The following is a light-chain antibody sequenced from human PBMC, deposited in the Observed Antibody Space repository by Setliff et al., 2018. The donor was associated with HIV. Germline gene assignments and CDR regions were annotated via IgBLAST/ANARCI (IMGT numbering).Light chain of an antibody. CDR3: CSNTGSNTYV. Sequence: QSVLTQPASVSGSPGHSITISCTGTSSDVGRYNLVSWYQQHPGKAPKLMIYQATKRPSGVSNRFSGSKSGNTASLTISGLQAEDEADYYCCSNTGSNTYVFGTGTKVTVL. CDR1: SSDVGRYNL. J-gene: IGLJ1*01. CDR2: QAT. V-gene: IGLV2-23*01.